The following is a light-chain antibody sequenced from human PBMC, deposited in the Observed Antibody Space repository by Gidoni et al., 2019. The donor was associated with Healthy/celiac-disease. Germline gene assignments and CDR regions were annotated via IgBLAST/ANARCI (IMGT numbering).Light chain of an antibody. V-gene: IGKV1-39*01. J-gene: IGKJ2*01. Sequence: DIQMTQSPSSLSASVGDRVTITCRASQSISIYLNWYQQNPGKAPKLLIYAAASLQSGVPSMFSGSGSGPDFTLTIRSLQPEDVATYYCQHSYSTPNTCGQWTKLEIK. CDR1: QSISIY. CDR2: AAA. CDR3: QHSYSTPNT.